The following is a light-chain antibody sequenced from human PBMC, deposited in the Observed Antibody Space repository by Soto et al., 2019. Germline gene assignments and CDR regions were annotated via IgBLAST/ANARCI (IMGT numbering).Light chain of an antibody. V-gene: IGLV2-23*03. CDR3: CSYAGSSTFAHV. Sequence: QSALTQPASVSGSPGQSITISCTGTSSDVGSYNLVSWYQQHPGKAPKLMIYEGSQRPSGVSIRFSGSKSGNTASLTISGLQAEDVADYSCCSYAGSSTFAHVFGTGTKVTVL. CDR1: SSDVGSYNL. CDR2: EGS. J-gene: IGLJ1*01.